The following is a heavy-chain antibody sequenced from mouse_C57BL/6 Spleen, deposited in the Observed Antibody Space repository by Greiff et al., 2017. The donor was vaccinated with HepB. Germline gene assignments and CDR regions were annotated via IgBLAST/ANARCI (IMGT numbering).Heavy chain of an antibody. CDR3: TTGSREFAY. J-gene: IGHJ3*01. V-gene: IGHV14-4*01. CDR2: IDPENGDT. D-gene: IGHD1-1*01. Sequence: VQLQQSGAELVRPGASVKLSCTASGFNIKDDYMHWVKQRPEQGLEWIGWIDPENGDTEYASKFQGKATITADTSSNTAYLQLSSLTSEDTAVYDWTTGSREFAYWGQGTLVTVSA. CDR1: GFNIKDDY.